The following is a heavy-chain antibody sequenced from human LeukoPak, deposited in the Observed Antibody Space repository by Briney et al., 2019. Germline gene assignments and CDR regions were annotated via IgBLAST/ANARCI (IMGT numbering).Heavy chain of an antibody. CDR2: IKQDGSEK. CDR3: ARDKGAAGPYYYYGMDV. D-gene: IGHD6-19*01. Sequence: PGGSLRLSCAASGFTFSSYGLHWVRQAPGKGLEWVANIKQDGSEKYYVDSVKGRFTISRDNAKNSLYLQMNSLRAEDTAVYYCARDKGAAGPYYYYGMDVWGQGTTVTVSS. V-gene: IGHV3-7*01. CDR1: GFTFSSYG. J-gene: IGHJ6*02.